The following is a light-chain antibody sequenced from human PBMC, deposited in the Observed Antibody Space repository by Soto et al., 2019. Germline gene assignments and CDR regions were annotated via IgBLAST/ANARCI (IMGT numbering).Light chain of an antibody. CDR2: DAS. CDR1: QSISSW. J-gene: IGKJ1*01. CDR3: QQYNSYWT. V-gene: IGKV1-5*01. Sequence: DIQMTQSPSNLHASVGDRVTITCRDSQSISSWLAWYQQKPGKAPKLLIYDASSLESGVPSRFSGSGSGTEFTLTISSLQSDDFATDYCQQYNSYWTFGQGTKV.